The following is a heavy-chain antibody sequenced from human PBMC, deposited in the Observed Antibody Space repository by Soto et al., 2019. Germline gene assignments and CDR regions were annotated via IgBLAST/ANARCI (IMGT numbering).Heavy chain of an antibody. CDR1: GFTFSSYA. D-gene: IGHD3-3*01. V-gene: IGHV3-23*01. Sequence: GGSLRLSCAASGFTFSSYAMSWVRQAPGKGLEWVSAISGSGGSTYYADSVKGRFTISRDNSKNTLYLQMNSLRAEDTAVYYCAKDTGGSYDFWSGYYESGSFDYWGQGALVTVSS. CDR3: AKDTGGSYDFWSGYYESGSFDY. CDR2: ISGSGGST. J-gene: IGHJ4*02.